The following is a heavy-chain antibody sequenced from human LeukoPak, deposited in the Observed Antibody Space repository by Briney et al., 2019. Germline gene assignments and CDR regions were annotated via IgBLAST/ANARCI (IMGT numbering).Heavy chain of an antibody. Sequence: SETLSLTCTVSGGSISSYYWTWIRQPAGKGLEWIGRIYPSGSTNYNPSLKSRVTISVDTSKNQFSLKLSSVTAADTAVYYCARRIPHYYDSSGYKDDAFDIWGQGTMVTVSS. D-gene: IGHD3-22*01. CDR1: GGSISSYY. CDR2: IYPSGST. J-gene: IGHJ3*02. CDR3: ARRIPHYYDSSGYKDDAFDI. V-gene: IGHV4-4*07.